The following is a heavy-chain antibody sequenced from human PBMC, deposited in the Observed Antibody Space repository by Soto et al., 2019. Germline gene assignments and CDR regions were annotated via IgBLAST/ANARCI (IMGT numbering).Heavy chain of an antibody. V-gene: IGHV3-48*02. CDR2: ISSSSSTI. D-gene: IGHD3-3*01. CDR3: ARVIWSGHLTSDL. J-gene: IGHJ5*02. Sequence: EVQVVESGGGLVQPGGSLRLSCAASGFTFSSNSMNWVRQAPGKGLEWISYISSSSSTIYADSVKGRFTISRDNAKNSLYLQMNSLIDGDAAVYYCARVIWSGHLTSDLWGQGTLVTVSS. CDR1: GFTFSSNS.